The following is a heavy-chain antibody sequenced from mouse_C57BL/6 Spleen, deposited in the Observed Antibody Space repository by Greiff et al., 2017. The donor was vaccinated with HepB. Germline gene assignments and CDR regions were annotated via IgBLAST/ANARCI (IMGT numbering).Heavy chain of an antibody. D-gene: IGHD2-5*01. V-gene: IGHV5-6*01. CDR3: ARQAYDSNYFDY. CDR1: GFTFSSYG. J-gene: IGHJ2*01. Sequence: EVKLMESGGDLVKPGGSLKLSCAASGFTFSSYGMSWVRQTPDKRLEWVATISSGGSYTYYPDSVKGRFTISRDNAKNTLYLQRSSLKSEDTAMYYCARQAYDSNYFDYWGQGTTLTVSS. CDR2: ISSGGSYT.